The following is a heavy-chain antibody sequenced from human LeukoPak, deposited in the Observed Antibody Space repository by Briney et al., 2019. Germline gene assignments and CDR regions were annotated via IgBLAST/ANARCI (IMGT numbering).Heavy chain of an antibody. CDR1: GLSFSSYT. V-gene: IGHV3-21*01. CDR2: ISSTSGYI. CDR3: ARDSVGATSY. J-gene: IGHJ4*02. D-gene: IGHD1-26*01. Sequence: GGSLRLSCASSGLSFSSYTIHWVRQAPGKGLEWVSSISSTSGYIHYADSVKGRFSISRDNSKNTLYLQMNSLRAEDTAVYYCARDSVGATSYWGQGTLVTVSS.